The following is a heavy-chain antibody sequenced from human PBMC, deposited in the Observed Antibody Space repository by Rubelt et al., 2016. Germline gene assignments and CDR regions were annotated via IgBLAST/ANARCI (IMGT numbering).Heavy chain of an antibody. J-gene: IGHJ6*02. Sequence: QVQLQESGPGLVKPSETLSLTCTVSSGSISSYYWSWIRQPPGKGLEWIGYIYYSGSTNYNPSLKSRVTMSVDMSKNQFSLKLSSVTAADTAVYYCARDLGGGYYYGMDGWGQGTTVTVSS. D-gene: IGHD3-16*01. CDR3: ARDLGGGYYYGMDG. CDR2: IYYSGST. V-gene: IGHV4-59*12. CDR1: SGSISSYY.